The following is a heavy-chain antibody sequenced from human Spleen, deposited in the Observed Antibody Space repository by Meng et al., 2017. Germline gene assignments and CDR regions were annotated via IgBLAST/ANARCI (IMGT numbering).Heavy chain of an antibody. V-gene: IGHV4-34*01. CDR1: GGSFSGYY. CDR2: INHSGST. J-gene: IGHJ4*02. CDR3: ARLIFDYGGNSGGGTFDY. D-gene: IGHD4-23*01. Sequence: QVQLQQWGEGMLKPSETLSLTCAVYGGSFSGYYWSWIRQPPGKGLEWIGEINHSGSTNYNPSLKSRVTISVDTSKNQFSLKLSSVTAAGTAVYYCARLIFDYGGNSGGGTFDYWGQGTLVTVSS.